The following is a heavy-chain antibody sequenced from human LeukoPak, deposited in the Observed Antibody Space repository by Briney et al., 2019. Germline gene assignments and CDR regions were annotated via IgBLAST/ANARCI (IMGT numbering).Heavy chain of an antibody. CDR2: ISAYNGNT. V-gene: IGHV1-18*01. CDR1: GYTFTSYG. Sequence: ASVKVSCKASGYTFTSYGISWVRQAPGQGLEWMGWISAYNGNTNYAQKLQGRVTMATDTSTSTAYMELRSLRSDDTAVYYCARVSSSIAASWFDPWGRGTLVTVSS. D-gene: IGHD6-6*01. CDR3: ARVSSSIAASWFDP. J-gene: IGHJ5*02.